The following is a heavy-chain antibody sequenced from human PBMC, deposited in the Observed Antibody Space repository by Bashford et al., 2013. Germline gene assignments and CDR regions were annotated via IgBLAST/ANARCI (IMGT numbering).Heavy chain of an antibody. J-gene: IGHJ6*02. CDR2: INPSGGST. Sequence: WVRQAPGQGLEWMGIINPSGGSTSYAQKFQGRVTMTRDTSTSTVYMELSSLRSEDTAVYYCAREDYSHFYYYALDVWGQGTTVTVSS. V-gene: IGHV1-46*01. CDR3: AREDYSHFYYYALDV. D-gene: IGHD4-11*01.